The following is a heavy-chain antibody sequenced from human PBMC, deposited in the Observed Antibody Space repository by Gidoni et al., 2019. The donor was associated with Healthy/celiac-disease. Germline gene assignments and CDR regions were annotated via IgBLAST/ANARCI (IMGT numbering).Heavy chain of an antibody. D-gene: IGHD4-17*01. V-gene: IGHV3-13*01. Sequence: EVQLVESGGGLVQPGGSLRPSCAASGFTFSSYDMHWVRQATGKGLEWVSAIGTAGDTYYPGSVKGRFTISRENAKNSLYLQMNSLRAGDTAVYYCARATTAPSLTYFDLWGRGTLVTVSS. CDR3: ARATTAPSLTYFDL. CDR2: IGTAGDT. J-gene: IGHJ2*01. CDR1: GFTFSSYD.